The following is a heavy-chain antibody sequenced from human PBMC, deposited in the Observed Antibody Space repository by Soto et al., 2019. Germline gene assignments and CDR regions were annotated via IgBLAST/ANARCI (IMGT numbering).Heavy chain of an antibody. D-gene: IGHD4-17*01. Sequence: QVQLMQSGAEVKKPGDSVKVSCKTSGYIFSDSGITWGRQASGQGHEWMGWISGYSGNANLAQKFQGRVTMNTDKSTRTDYIEWRSLRSDDTAVYYWAKRTSGTTWGESDYWGQGTLVTVSS. CDR2: ISGYSGNA. J-gene: IGHJ4*02. V-gene: IGHV1-18*04. CDR3: AKRTSGTTWGESDY. CDR1: GYIFSDSG.